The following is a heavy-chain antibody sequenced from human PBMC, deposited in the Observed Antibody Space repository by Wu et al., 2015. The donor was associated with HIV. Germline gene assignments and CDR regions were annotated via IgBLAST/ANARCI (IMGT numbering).Heavy chain of an antibody. J-gene: IGHJ6*02. Sequence: QVQLVQSGAEVKKPGSSVKVSCKASGGTFSSYAISWVRQAPGQGLEWMGRIIPIFGTANYAQKFQGRVTITADESTSTAYMELSSLRSEDTAVYYCARDRYCSGGSCPDYYYYYGMDVWGQGTTVTVSS. CDR3: ARDRYCSGGSCPDYYYYYGMDV. CDR1: GGTFSSYA. D-gene: IGHD2-15*01. CDR2: IIPIFGTA. V-gene: IGHV1-69*13.